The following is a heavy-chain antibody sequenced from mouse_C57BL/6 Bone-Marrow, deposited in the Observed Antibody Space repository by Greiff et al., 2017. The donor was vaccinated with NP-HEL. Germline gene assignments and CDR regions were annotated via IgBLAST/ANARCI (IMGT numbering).Heavy chain of an antibody. CDR1: GYSITSGYY. CDR2: ISYDGSN. CDR3: ARRDTTRYAMDY. V-gene: IGHV3-6*01. J-gene: IGHJ4*01. Sequence: DVKLQESGPGLVKPSQSLSLTCSVTGYSITSGYYWNWIRQFPGNKLEWMGYISYDGSNNYNPSLKNRISITRDTSKNQFFLKLNSVTTEDTATYYCARRDTTRYAMDYWGQGTSVTVSS. D-gene: IGHD1-1*01.